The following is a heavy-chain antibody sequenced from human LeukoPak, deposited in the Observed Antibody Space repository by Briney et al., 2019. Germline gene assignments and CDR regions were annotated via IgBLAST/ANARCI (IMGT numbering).Heavy chain of an antibody. D-gene: IGHD3-3*01. CDR1: GYTFTGYY. CDR2: INPNSGGT. V-gene: IGHV1-2*02. CDR3: AGGGDFWSGYYIDY. Sequence: EASVKVSCKASGYTFTGYYMHWVRQAPGQGLEWMGWINPNSGGTNYAQKFQGRVTMTRDTSISTAYMELSRPRSDDTAVYYCAGGGDFWSGYYIDYWGQGTLVTVSS. J-gene: IGHJ4*02.